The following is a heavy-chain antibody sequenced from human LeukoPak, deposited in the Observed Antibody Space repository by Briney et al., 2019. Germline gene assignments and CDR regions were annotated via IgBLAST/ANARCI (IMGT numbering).Heavy chain of an antibody. D-gene: IGHD2-2*02. CDR2: INPSGGST. CDR1: GYTFTSYY. J-gene: IGHJ3*02. CDR3: ARAVGYCSSTSCYRGGAFDI. Sequence: GASVKVSCKASGYTFTSYYMHWVRQAPGQGLEWMGIINPSGGSTSYAQKFQGRVTMTRDTSTSTVYMELSSLRSEDTAVYYCARAVGYCSSTSCYRGGAFDIWGQGTMVTVSS. V-gene: IGHV1-46*01.